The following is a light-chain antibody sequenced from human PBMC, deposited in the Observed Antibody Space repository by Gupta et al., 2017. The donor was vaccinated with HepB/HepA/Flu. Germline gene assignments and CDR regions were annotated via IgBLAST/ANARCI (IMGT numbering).Light chain of an antibody. CDR2: LGS. J-gene: IGKJ2*04. Sequence: DTAMTQSPLSLSVTPGEPASISCRSSQSLLHSNGYNSVDWYQQKPGQSPQLMIYLGSKRAFGVTDRFSGSESGTDFTLKSRRGEDEDVGVYYSNQDLTMCSFGQGTKVEIK. CDR1: QSLLHSNGYNS. CDR3: NQDLTMCS. V-gene: IGKV2-28*01.